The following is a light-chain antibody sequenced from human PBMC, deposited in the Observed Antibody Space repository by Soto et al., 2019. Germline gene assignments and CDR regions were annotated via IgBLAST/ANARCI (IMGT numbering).Light chain of an antibody. CDR2: DAS. V-gene: IGKV3-11*01. Sequence: EIVLTQSPATLSLSPGERPSLSCRASQSVSSYLAWYQKKPGQAPRLFXYDASNRATGIPARFSGSGSGTDLTLTISSLEPEDFAVYYCQQRSNWPPWTFGQGTKVDIK. J-gene: IGKJ1*01. CDR3: QQRSNWPPWT. CDR1: QSVSSY.